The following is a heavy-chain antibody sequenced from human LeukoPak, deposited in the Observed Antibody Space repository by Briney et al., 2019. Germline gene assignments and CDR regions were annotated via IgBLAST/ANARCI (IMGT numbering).Heavy chain of an antibody. CDR3: ARDSDYYDSSGLDY. V-gene: IGHV3-74*01. CDR1: GFTLGRYR. Sequence: GGSLRLSCAASGFTLGRYRMHWVRQVPGKGLVWVSRINTDGSGAIYADFVKGRFIISRDNAKNTLSLQMNSLRVEDTAVYYCARDSDYYDSSGLDYWGQGSLVTVSS. CDR2: INTDGSGA. J-gene: IGHJ4*02. D-gene: IGHD3-22*01.